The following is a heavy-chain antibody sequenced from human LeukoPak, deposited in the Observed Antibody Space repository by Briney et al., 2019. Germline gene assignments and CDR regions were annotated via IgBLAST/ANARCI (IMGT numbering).Heavy chain of an antibody. CDR1: GGSFSGYY. D-gene: IGHD4-23*01. Sequence: SETLSLTCAVYGGSFSGYYWSWIRQPPGKGLEWIGEINHSESTNYNPSLKSRVSISVDTSKNRLSLKVTSVTAADTAVYYCARGLRSVITSGHWFDPWGQGSLVTVSS. J-gene: IGHJ5*02. CDR3: ARGLRSVITSGHWFDP. CDR2: INHSEST. V-gene: IGHV4-34*01.